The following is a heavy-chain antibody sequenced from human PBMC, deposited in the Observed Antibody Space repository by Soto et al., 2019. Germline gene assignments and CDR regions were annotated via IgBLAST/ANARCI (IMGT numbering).Heavy chain of an antibody. V-gene: IGHV3-64*02. CDR3: ARGRSSGWYGDFDY. CDR2: ISSNGGST. CDR1: GFTFSSYA. J-gene: IGHJ4*02. D-gene: IGHD6-19*01. Sequence: PGGSLRLSCAASGFTFSSYAMHWVRQAPGKGLEYVSAISSNGGSTYYADSVKGRFTISRDNSKNTLYLQMGSLRAEDMAVYYCARGRSSGWYGDFDYWGQGTLVTVSS.